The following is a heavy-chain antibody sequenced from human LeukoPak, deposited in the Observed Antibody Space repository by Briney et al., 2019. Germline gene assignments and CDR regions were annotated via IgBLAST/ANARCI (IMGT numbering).Heavy chain of an antibody. CDR1: GFNFDDYA. CDR3: AREFQLGGRYTSD. D-gene: IGHD7-27*01. V-gene: IGHV3-20*04. Sequence: GGSLRLSCVGSGFNFDDYAMNWVRQAPGRGLEWISRINWNGDNIKYADSVKDRFTISRDNAKNTLYLQMNSLRAEDSALYFCAREFQLGGRYTSDWGKGTTVIVSS. CDR2: INWNGDNI. J-gene: IGHJ6*04.